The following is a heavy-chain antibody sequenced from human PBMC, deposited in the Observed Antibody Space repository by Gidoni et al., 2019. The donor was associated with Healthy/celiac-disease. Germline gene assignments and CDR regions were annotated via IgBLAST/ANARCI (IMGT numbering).Heavy chain of an antibody. J-gene: IGHJ4*02. D-gene: IGHD3-22*01. CDR3: TTAHYDSSGYYWLLVEFDY. V-gene: IGHV3-15*01. CDR2: IKSKTDGGTT. Sequence: SGFTFSNAWMSWVRQAPGKGLEWVGRIKSKTDGGTTDYAAPVKGRFTISRDDSKNTLYLQMNSLKTEDTAVYYCTTAHYDSSGYYWLLVEFDYWGQGTLVTVSS. CDR1: GFTFSNAW.